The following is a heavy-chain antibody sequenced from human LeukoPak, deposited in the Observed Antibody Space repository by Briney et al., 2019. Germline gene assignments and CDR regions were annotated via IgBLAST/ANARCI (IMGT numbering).Heavy chain of an antibody. CDR1: GYTFTSYD. D-gene: IGHD3-10*01. CDR2: MNPNSGNT. Sequence: ASVKVSCKASGYTFTSYDINWVRQATGQGLEWMGWMNPNSGNTGYAQKFQGRVTMTRNTSISTAYMELSSLRSGDTAVYYCARRRITMVRGVIGHYNWFDPWGQGTLVTVSS. V-gene: IGHV1-8*01. J-gene: IGHJ5*02. CDR3: ARRRITMVRGVIGHYNWFDP.